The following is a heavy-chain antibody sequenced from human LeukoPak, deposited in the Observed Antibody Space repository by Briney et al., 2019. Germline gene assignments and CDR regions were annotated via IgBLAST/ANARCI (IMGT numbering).Heavy chain of an antibody. D-gene: IGHD6-13*01. V-gene: IGHV4-59*01. CDR1: GGSISSYY. J-gene: IGHJ4*02. Sequence: ASETLSLTCTVSGGSISSYYWSWIRQPPGKGLEWIGYIYYSGSTNYNPSLKSRVTISVDTSKNQFSLKLSSVTAADTAVYYCARGGAVPAAGLDYWGQGTLVTVSS. CDR2: IYYSGST. CDR3: ARGGAVPAAGLDY.